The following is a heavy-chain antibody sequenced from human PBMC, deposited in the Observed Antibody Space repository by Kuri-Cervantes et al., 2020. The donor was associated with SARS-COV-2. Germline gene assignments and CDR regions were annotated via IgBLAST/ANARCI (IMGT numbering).Heavy chain of an antibody. J-gene: IGHJ4*02. CDR3: AREQTTLRQYYFDY. V-gene: IGHV3-30-3*01. Sequence: GGSLRLSCAASGFTFSSYAMHWVRQAPGKGLEWVAVISYDGSNKYYADSVKGRFTISRDNSKNTLYLQMNSLRAEDTAVYYCAREQTTLRQYYFDYWGQGTLVTVSS. CDR1: GFTFSSYA. CDR2: ISYDGSNK. D-gene: IGHD4-17*01.